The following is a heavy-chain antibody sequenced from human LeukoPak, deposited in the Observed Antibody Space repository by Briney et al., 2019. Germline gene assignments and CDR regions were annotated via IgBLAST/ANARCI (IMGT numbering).Heavy chain of an antibody. J-gene: IGHJ4*02. CDR1: GFTFSSYG. Sequence: PGGSLRLSCAASGFTFSSYGMHWVRQAPGKGLEWVAVIWYDGSNKYYADSVKGRFTISRDNSKNTLYLQINSLRTEDTAVYYCARDPDGDYYFDYWGQGTLVTVSS. CDR3: ARDPDGDYYFDY. V-gene: IGHV3-33*01. D-gene: IGHD4-17*01. CDR2: IWYDGSNK.